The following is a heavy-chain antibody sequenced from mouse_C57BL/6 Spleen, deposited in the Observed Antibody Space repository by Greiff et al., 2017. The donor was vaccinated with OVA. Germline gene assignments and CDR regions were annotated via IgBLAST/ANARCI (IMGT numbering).Heavy chain of an antibody. CDR2: INYDGSST. CDR1: GFTFSDYY. J-gene: IGHJ4*01. V-gene: IGHV5-16*01. D-gene: IGHD1-1*01. CDR3: AREITTMAMDY. Sequence: EVMLVESEGGLVQPGSSMQLSCTASGFTFSDYYMAWVRQVPEKGLEWVANINYDGSSTYYLDSLKSRFIISRDNAKNILYLQMSSLKSEDTATYYCAREITTMAMDYWGQGTSVTVSS.